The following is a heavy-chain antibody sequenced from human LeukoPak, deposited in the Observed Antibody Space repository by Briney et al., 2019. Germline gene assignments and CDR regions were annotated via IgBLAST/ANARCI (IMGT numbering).Heavy chain of an antibody. CDR3: ARDRSITMVRGVRSWFDP. J-gene: IGHJ5*02. CDR1: GYTFTSYG. CDR2: ISAYNGNT. Sequence: ASVKVSCKASGYTFTSYGISWVRQAPGQGLEWMGWISAYNGNTNYAQKLRGRVTMTTDTSTSTAYMELRSLRSDDTAVYYCARDRSITMVRGVRSWFDPWGQGTLVTVSS. D-gene: IGHD3-10*01. V-gene: IGHV1-18*01.